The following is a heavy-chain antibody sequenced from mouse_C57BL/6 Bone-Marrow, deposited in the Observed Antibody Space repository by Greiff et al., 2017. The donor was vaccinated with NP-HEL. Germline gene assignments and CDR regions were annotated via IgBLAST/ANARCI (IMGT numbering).Heavy chain of an antibody. J-gene: IGHJ1*03. V-gene: IGHV5-17*01. CDR3: ARTPYYGSSYHGYFDV. CDR2: ISSGSSTI. Sequence: EVQGVESGGGLVKPGGSLKLSCAASGFTFSDYGMHWVRQAPEKGLEWVAYISSGSSTIYYADTVKGRFTISRDNAKNTLFLQMTSLRSEDTAMYYCARTPYYGSSYHGYFDVWGTGTTVTVSS. D-gene: IGHD1-1*01. CDR1: GFTFSDYG.